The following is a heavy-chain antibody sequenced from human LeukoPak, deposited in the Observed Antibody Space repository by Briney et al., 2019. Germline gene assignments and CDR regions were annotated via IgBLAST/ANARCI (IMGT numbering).Heavy chain of an antibody. V-gene: IGHV3-30*04. CDR3: AKDRLVRGAANWFDP. CDR1: GFTFSSYA. CDR2: ISYDGSNK. J-gene: IGHJ5*02. Sequence: GVLRLSCAASGFTFSSYAMHWVRQAPGKGLEWVAVISYDGSNKYYADSVKGRFTISRDNSKNTLYLQMNSLRAEDTAVYYCAKDRLVRGAANWFDPWGQGTLVTVSS. D-gene: IGHD3-10*01.